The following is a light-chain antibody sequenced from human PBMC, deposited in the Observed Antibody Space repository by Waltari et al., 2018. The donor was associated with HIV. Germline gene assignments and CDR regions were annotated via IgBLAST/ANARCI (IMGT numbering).Light chain of an antibody. V-gene: IGKV3-15*01. CDR3: QQYANWPFT. J-gene: IGKJ5*01. CDR1: QSVNNK. CDR2: DAS. Sequence: DKVMTQSPATLSVSPGERATFTCRASQSVNNKLAWYQQKPGQAPRLLISDASTRATGIPARFSGSGSGTEFTLTISSLQSEDFAVYFCQQYANWPFTFGQGTRLEIK.